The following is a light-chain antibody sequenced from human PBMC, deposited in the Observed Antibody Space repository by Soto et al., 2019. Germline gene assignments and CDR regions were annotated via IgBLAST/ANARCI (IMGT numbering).Light chain of an antibody. CDR2: DAS. V-gene: IGKV3-11*01. CDR3: QQRSNWLLT. J-gene: IGKJ2*01. Sequence: EIVLTQSPATLSLSPGERATLSCRASQSVSSYLAWYQQKPGQAPRLLIYDASTRATGIPARFSGSGSGTDFTLTISSLESEDFAVYYCQQRSNWLLTFGQGTKLEIK. CDR1: QSVSSY.